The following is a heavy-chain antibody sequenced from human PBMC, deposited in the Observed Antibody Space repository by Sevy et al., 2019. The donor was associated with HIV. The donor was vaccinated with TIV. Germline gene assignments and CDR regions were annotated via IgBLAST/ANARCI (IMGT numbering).Heavy chain of an antibody. D-gene: IGHD3-3*01. CDR1: GFTFSSYA. CDR3: ARNGRFWSGYYDDAFDI. CDR2: ISYDGSNK. J-gene: IGHJ3*02. V-gene: IGHV3-30-3*01. Sequence: GGSLRLSCAASGFTFSSYAMHWVRQAPGKGLEWVAVISYDGSNKYYADSVKGRFTISRDSSKNTLYLQMNSLRAEDTAVYYCARNGRFWSGYYDDAFDIWGQGTMVTVSS.